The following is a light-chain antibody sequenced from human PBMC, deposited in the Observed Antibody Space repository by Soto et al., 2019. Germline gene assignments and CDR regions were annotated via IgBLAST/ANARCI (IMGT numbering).Light chain of an antibody. CDR1: SSDIDAYDY. Sequence: QSALTQPASVSGSPGQSIAISCTGTSSDIDAYDYVSWYQQHPDKAPKLMIYEVSNRPSGVSNRFSGSKSVNTATLTISGLQAEDEADYYCSSHTSSNTRIFGTGTKVTVL. V-gene: IGLV2-14*03. J-gene: IGLJ1*01. CDR2: EVS. CDR3: SSHTSSNTRI.